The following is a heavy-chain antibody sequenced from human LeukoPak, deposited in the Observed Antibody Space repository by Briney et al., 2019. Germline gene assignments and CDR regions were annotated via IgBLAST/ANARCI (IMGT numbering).Heavy chain of an antibody. V-gene: IGHV1-18*01. J-gene: IGHJ4*02. D-gene: IGHD3-3*02. CDR1: AYNFISYG. Sequence: ASVKVSCKASAYNFISYGISWVRLVPGQGLEWMGWISAYSGDTNYAQRFQGRVTMSTDTSTDTAYMELRSLKSEDTAVYYCARNAFKTSSENYFDFWGRGTLVTVSS. CDR2: ISAYSGDT. CDR3: ARNAFKTSSENYFDF.